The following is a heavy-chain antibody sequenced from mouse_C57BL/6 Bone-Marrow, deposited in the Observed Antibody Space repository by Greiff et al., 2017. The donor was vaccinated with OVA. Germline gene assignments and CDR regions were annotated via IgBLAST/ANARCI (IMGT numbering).Heavy chain of an antibody. CDR1: GYTFTSYW. CDR3: AIFITTVVATGGY. J-gene: IGHJ2*01. Sequence: VQLQQPGAELVRPGSSVKLSCKASGYTFTSYWMHWVKQRPIQGLEWIGNIDPSDSETHYNQKFKDKATLTVDKSSSTAYMQLSSLTSEDSAVYYCAIFITTVVATGGYWGQGTTLTVSS. CDR2: IDPSDSET. D-gene: IGHD1-1*01. V-gene: IGHV1-52*01.